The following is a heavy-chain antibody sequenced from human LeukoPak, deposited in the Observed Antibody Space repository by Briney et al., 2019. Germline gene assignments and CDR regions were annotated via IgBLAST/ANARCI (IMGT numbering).Heavy chain of an antibody. D-gene: IGHD3-10*01. CDR1: GFTFSSYG. CDR2: ISYDGSNK. CDR3: AREGYYYGSGSYYLDY. Sequence: PGGSLRLSCAASGFTFSSYGMHWVRQAPGKGLEWVAVISYDGSNKYYADSVKGRFTISRDNSKNTLYLQMNSLRAEDTAVYYCAREGYYYGSGSYYLDYWGQGTLVTVSS. J-gene: IGHJ4*02. V-gene: IGHV3-30*03.